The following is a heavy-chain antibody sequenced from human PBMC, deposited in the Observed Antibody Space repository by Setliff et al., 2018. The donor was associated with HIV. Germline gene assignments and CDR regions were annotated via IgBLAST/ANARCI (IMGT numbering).Heavy chain of an antibody. J-gene: IGHJ4*02. D-gene: IGHD3-10*01. CDR2: VFPDDSDT. V-gene: IGHV5-51*01. CDR3: ARSMGFKATTRLDF. Sequence: PGESLKISCQASGYSFTTLRIAWVRQMPGKGLEWMGMVFPDDSDTRYSPSFQGQVSMSADKSINTAYLQWSSLKASDTAVYYCARSMGFKATTRLDFWGPGTLVTVSS. CDR1: GYSFTTLR.